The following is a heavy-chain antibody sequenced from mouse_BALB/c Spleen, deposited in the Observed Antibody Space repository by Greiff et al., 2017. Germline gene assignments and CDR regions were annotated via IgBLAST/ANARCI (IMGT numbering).Heavy chain of an antibody. J-gene: IGHJ4*01. V-gene: IGHV5-4*02. CDR3: AREDSSGYSYYAMDY. CDR1: GFTFSDYY. CDR2: ISDGGSYT. Sequence: DVQLVESGGGLVKPGGSLKLSCAASGFTFSDYYMYWVRQTPEKRLEWVATISDGGSYTYYPDSVKGRFTISRDNAKNNLYLQMSSLKSEDTAMYYCAREDSSGYSYYAMDYWGQGTSVTVSS. D-gene: IGHD3-2*01.